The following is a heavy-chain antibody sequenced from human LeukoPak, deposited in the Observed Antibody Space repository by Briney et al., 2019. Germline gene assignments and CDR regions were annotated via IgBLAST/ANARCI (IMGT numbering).Heavy chain of an antibody. J-gene: IGHJ4*02. V-gene: IGHV4-4*07. CDR2: MYTSGST. CDR3: ARGYYDSSGYYDY. CDR1: GGSISNVH. D-gene: IGHD3-22*01. Sequence: AETLSLTCSVSGGSISNVHWSWVRQPAGKGREWIGRMYTSGSTNYNPSLKSGVTMSVDTSKNQFSLKLSSVTAADTAVYYCARGYYDSSGYYDYWGQGTLVTVSS.